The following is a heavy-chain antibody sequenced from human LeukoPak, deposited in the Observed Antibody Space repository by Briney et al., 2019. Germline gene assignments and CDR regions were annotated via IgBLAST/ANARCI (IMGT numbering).Heavy chain of an antibody. J-gene: IGHJ5*02. V-gene: IGHV1-46*01. Sequence: GASVKVSCKASGYTFTGYWMHWVRQAPGQGLEWVGLINPTGTTTLYAQKFQGRVTLTRDMSTSTDYMELRSLKSEDTAVYYCARDNSVGDIAWWFDPWGQGTLVTVSS. D-gene: IGHD3-10*01. CDR3: ARDNSVGDIAWWFDP. CDR2: INPTGTTT. CDR1: GYTFTGYW.